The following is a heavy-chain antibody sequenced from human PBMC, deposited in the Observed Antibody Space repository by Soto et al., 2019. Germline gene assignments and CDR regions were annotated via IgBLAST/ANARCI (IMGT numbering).Heavy chain of an antibody. CDR3: ARVRTGDLSDYYYYMDV. V-gene: IGHV4-31*03. CDR1: GGSISSGGYY. Sequence: PSETLSLTCTVSGGSISSGGYYWSWIRQHPGKGLEWIGYIYYSGSTYYNPSLKSRVTISVDTSKNQFSLKLSSVTAADTAVYYCARVRTGDLSDYYYYMDVWGKGTTVTVS. D-gene: IGHD1-1*01. CDR2: IYYSGST. J-gene: IGHJ6*03.